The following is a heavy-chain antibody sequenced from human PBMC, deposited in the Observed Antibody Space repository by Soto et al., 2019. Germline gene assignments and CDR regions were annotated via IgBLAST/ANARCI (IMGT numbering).Heavy chain of an antibody. CDR3: ARAHYGDYGYGMDV. J-gene: IGHJ6*02. CDR1: GGSISSYY. Sequence: SETLSLTCTVSGGSISSYYWSWIRQPPGKGLEWIGYIYHSGSTYYNPSIKSRVTISVDRSKNQFSLKLSSVTAADTAVYYCARAHYGDYGYGMDVWGQGTTVTVSS. D-gene: IGHD4-17*01. V-gene: IGHV4-59*12. CDR2: IYHSGST.